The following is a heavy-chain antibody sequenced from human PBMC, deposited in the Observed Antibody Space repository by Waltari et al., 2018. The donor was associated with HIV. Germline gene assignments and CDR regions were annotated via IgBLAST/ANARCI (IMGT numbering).Heavy chain of an antibody. CDR1: GFTFRPYA. Sequence: QVQLVESGGGVVQPGRSLRLSCAASGFTFRPYAMHWVRQAPGKGLEWVAVISYDGSNKYYADSVKGRFTISRDNSKNTLYLQMNSLRAEDTAVYYCARMHCSSTSCYTEYYYYGMDVWGQGTTVTVSS. V-gene: IGHV3-30*04. J-gene: IGHJ6*02. CDR2: ISYDGSNK. CDR3: ARMHCSSTSCYTEYYYYGMDV. D-gene: IGHD2-2*02.